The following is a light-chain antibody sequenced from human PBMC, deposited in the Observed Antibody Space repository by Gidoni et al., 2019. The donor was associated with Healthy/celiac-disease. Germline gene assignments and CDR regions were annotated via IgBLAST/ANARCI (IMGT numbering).Light chain of an antibody. CDR3: QQSYSTPRT. CDR1: QSISSY. J-gene: IGKJ1*01. Sequence: DMQMTQSPSSLSASVGDRVTITCRASQSISSYLNWYRQKPGKAPKLLIYAASSLQSGVPSRFSGSGSGTGFTLTISSLQPEDFATYYCQQSYSTPRTFGQGTKVEIK. V-gene: IGKV1-39*01. CDR2: AAS.